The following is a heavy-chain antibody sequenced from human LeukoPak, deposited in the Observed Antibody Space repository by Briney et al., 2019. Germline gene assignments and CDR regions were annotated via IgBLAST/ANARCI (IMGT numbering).Heavy chain of an antibody. V-gene: IGHV3-23*01. CDR1: GFTFSSYA. CDR3: ATPGKWLVPRHNFQH. J-gene: IGHJ1*01. Sequence: PGGSLRLSCAASGFTFSSYAMSWVRQAPGEGLGWVSAISGSGGSTYYADSVKGRFTISRDNSKDTLYLQMNSLRAEDTAVYYCATPGKWLVPRHNFQHWGQGTLVTVSS. D-gene: IGHD6-19*01. CDR2: ISGSGGST.